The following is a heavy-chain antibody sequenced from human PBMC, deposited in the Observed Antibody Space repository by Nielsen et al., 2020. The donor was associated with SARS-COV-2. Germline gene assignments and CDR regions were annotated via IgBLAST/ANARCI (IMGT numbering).Heavy chain of an antibody. V-gene: IGHV3-21*04. CDR3: ASLKGRIDY. CDR1: GFTFSSYS. CDR2: ISSSSSYI. Sequence: GSLKISCAASGFTFSSYSMNWVRQAPGKGLEWVSSISSSSSYIYYADSVRGRFTISRDNAENSLYLQMNSLRAEDTAVYYCASLKGRIDYWGQGTLVTVSS. J-gene: IGHJ4*02.